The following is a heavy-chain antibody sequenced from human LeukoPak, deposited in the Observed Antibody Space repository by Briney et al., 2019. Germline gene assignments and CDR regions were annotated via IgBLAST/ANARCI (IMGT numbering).Heavy chain of an antibody. CDR1: GGSISGDY. D-gene: IGHD5-18*01. CDR3: ARSRGYSYGTTFLDY. Sequence: SETLSLTCTVSGGSISGDYWSWIRQSPGKGLEWIAYIHYSGSTSYNPSLKSRVTISVDTSKNEFSLKLTSVTAADTAVYYCARSRGYSYGTTFLDYWGQGTLVTVSS. J-gene: IGHJ4*02. CDR2: IHYSGST. V-gene: IGHV4-59*08.